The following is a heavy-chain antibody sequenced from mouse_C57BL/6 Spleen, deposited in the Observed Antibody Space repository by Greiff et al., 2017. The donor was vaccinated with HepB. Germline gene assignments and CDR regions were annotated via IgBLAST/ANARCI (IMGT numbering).Heavy chain of an antibody. CDR1: GFSLTSYG. V-gene: IGHV2-6*01. J-gene: IGHJ3*01. D-gene: IGHD2-4*01. CDR2: IWGVGST. Sequence: VKLMGSGPGLVAPSQSLSITCTVSGFSLTSYGVDWVRQSPGKGLEWLGVIWGVGSTNYNSALKSRLSISKDNSKSQVFLKMNSLQTDDTAMYYCATDYDSPGFAYWGQGTLVTVSA. CDR3: ATDYDSPGFAY.